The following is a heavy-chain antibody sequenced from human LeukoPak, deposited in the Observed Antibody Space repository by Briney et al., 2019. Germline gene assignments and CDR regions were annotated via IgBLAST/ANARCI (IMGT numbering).Heavy chain of an antibody. V-gene: IGHV1-69*13. D-gene: IGHD4-17*01. CDR3: ARAPQGEEHPALFSTVTTGGWFDP. Sequence: GASVKVSCKASGGTFSSYAISWVRQAPGQGLEWMGGIIPIFGTANYAQKFQGRVTITADESTSTAYMELSSLRSEDTAVYYCARAPQGEEHPALFSTVTTGGWFDPWGQGTLVTVSS. CDR2: IIPIFGTA. CDR1: GGTFSSYA. J-gene: IGHJ5*02.